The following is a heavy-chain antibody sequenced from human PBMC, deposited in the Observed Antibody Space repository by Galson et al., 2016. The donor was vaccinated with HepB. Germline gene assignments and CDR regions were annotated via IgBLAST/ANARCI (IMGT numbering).Heavy chain of an antibody. CDR1: GITFRSYT. CDR3: AKGGNTAARFFRRDTPFDY. D-gene: IGHD6-6*01. Sequence: SLRLSCAVSGITFRSYTMNWVRQAPGKGLEWVSSISGGSSYIYYADSVKGRFTISRDNAKNSLYLQMNSLRAEDTAVYYCAKGGNTAARFFRRDTPFDYSGQGTLVTVSS. CDR2: ISGGSSYI. J-gene: IGHJ4*02. V-gene: IGHV3-21*04.